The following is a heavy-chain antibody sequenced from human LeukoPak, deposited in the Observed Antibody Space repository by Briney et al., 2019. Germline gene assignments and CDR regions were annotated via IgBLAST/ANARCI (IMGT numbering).Heavy chain of an antibody. CDR1: GFTFSSYG. Sequence: GGSLRLSCAASGFTFSSYGMHWVRQAPGMGLEWVAVIWYDGSNKYYADSVKGRFTISRDNSKNTLYLQMNSLRAEDTAVYYCAKVGRGYSYGYFDYWGQGTLVTVSS. J-gene: IGHJ4*02. V-gene: IGHV3-33*06. CDR3: AKVGRGYSYGYFDY. CDR2: IWYDGSNK. D-gene: IGHD5-18*01.